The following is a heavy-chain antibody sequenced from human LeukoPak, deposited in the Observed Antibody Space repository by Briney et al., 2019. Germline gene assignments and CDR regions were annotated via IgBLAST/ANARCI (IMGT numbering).Heavy chain of an antibody. CDR1: RGSIRTADYY. CDR2: IYFSGTP. J-gene: IGHJ5*01. D-gene: IGHD6-13*01. V-gene: IGHV4-39*01. CDR3: ARTNSWYAGAWFDS. Sequence: SETLSLTCTVSRGSIRTADYYWAWVRQPPGEGLEWLGSIYFSGTPYFNPSLKSRVAVSIDTSKNQFSLKVTSVNASDTAVYFCARTNSWYAGAWFDSWGQGTLVTVSS.